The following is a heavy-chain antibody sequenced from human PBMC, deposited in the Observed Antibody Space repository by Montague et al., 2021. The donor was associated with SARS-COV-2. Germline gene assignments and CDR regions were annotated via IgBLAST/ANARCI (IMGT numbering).Heavy chain of an antibody. J-gene: IGHJ6*02. D-gene: IGHD6-19*01. V-gene: IGHV4-4*07. Sequence: SETLSLTCTVSGGSISNYYWTWIRQPPAPGMVLFVLLYTSATTSNYPSPKTRVTMSVDTSKNQFPLTVTSVTAADTAIYYCARVSGYSIGWRFYYGMDVWGQGTTVTVS. CDR2: LYTSATT. CDR3: ARVSGYSIGWRFYYGMDV. CDR1: GGSISNYY.